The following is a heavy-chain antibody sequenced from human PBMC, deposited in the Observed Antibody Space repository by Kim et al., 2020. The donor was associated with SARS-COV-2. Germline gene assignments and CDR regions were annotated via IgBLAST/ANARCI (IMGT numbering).Heavy chain of an antibody. Sequence: GGSLRLSCAASGFTFSNAWMSWVRQAPGKGLEWVGRIKSKTDGGTTDYAAPVKGRFTISRDDSKNTLYLQMNSLKTEDTAVYYCTTDTPDYGDAGDAFDIWGQGTMVTVSS. CDR1: GFTFSNAW. D-gene: IGHD4-17*01. CDR2: IKSKTDGGTT. V-gene: IGHV3-15*01. J-gene: IGHJ3*02. CDR3: TTDTPDYGDAGDAFDI.